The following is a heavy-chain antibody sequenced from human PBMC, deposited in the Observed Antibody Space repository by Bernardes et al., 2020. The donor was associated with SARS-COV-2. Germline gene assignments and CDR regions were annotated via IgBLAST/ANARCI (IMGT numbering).Heavy chain of an antibody. CDR2: IYYSERT. V-gene: IGHV4-59*01. J-gene: IGHJ4*02. Sequence: TLSLTCTVSGVSISNYQWSWIRQPPGKGLEWIAQIYYSERTSYNPSLKSRVAISLDSSKSQFSLRLNSVTAADTAIYYCARGDHYDPNYLDYWGQGTLVSVSS. CDR3: ARGDHYDPNYLDY. D-gene: IGHD3-3*01. CDR1: GVSISNYQ.